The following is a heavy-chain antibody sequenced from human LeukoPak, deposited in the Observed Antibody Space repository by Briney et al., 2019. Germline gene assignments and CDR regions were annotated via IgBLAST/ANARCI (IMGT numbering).Heavy chain of an antibody. J-gene: IGHJ4*02. D-gene: IGHD3-22*01. V-gene: IGHV6-1*01. CDR1: GDSVPSNSAA. CDR2: TYYRSKWYN. Sequence: SQTLSLTCAISGDSVPSNSAAWNWIRQSPSRGLEWLGRTYYRSKWYNDYAVSVKSRITINPDTSKNQFSLQLNSVTPEDTAVYYCAREIYYDSSGYYLFDYWGQGTLVTVSS. CDR3: AREIYYDSSGYYLFDY.